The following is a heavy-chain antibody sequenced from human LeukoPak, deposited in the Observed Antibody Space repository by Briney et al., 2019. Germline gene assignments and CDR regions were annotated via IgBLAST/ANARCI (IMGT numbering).Heavy chain of an antibody. CDR2: IMPISGTA. CDR3: ASGRTDIVVVPATLRNYYFDY. D-gene: IGHD2-2*01. V-gene: IGHV1-69*06. CDR1: GGSFSSYD. Sequence: SVKVSCKASGGSFSSYDISWVRQAPGQGLEWMGGIMPISGTANYAQKFQGRVTITADKPTNTAYMELSSLRSEDTAVYYCASGRTDIVVVPATLRNYYFDYWGQGTLVTVSS. J-gene: IGHJ4*02.